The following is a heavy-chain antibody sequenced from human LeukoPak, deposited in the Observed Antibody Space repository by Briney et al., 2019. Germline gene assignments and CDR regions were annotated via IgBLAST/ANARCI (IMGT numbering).Heavy chain of an antibody. CDR2: IYPGDSDT. D-gene: IGHD6-13*01. V-gene: IGHV5-51*01. Sequence: GESLKISCKGSGYSFTSYWIGWVRQMPGKGLEWMGIIYPGDSDTRYSPSFQGQVTISADKSISTAYLQWSSLKASDTAMYYCARLGGSSSWNYYYYYMDVWGKGTTVTVSS. CDR3: ARLGGSSSWNYYYYYMDV. J-gene: IGHJ6*03. CDR1: GYSFTSYW.